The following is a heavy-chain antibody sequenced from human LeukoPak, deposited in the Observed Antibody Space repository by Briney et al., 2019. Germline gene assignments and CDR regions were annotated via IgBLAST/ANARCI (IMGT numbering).Heavy chain of an antibody. CDR2: ISSSGSTI. Sequence: PGGSLRLSCAASGFTFSSYEMNWVRQAPGKGLEWVSYISSSGSTIYYADSVKGRFTISRDNAKNSLYLQMNSLRAEDTAAYYCARISKWELRSLKDYWGQGTLVTVSS. V-gene: IGHV3-48*03. CDR1: GFTFSSYE. J-gene: IGHJ4*02. CDR3: ARISKWELRSLKDY. D-gene: IGHD1-26*01.